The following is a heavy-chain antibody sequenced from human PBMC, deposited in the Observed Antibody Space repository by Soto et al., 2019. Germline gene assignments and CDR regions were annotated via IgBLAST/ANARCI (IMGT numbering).Heavy chain of an antibody. V-gene: IGHV3-74*01. Sequence: GGSLRLSCAASGFTFGSYWMNWVRQAPGKGLVWVSRIDSDGSSTTYADSVKGRFTTSRDNAKNTLYLQMSSLRVEDTAVYYCARGRPYGMDVWGQGTTVTV. CDR1: GFTFGSYW. J-gene: IGHJ6*02. CDR2: IDSDGSST. CDR3: ARGRPYGMDV.